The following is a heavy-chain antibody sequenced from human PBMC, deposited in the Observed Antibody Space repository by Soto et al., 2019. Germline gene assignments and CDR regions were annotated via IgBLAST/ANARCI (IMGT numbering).Heavy chain of an antibody. V-gene: IGHV3-23*01. CDR3: AKNQGVELVPLATVDWFDP. J-gene: IGHJ5*02. CDR1: GLIFENFG. CDR2: ISGSGFKK. Sequence: GLMRLWCAAAGLIFENFGMSWVRQDPGKGLEWISSISGSGFKKYYADSVKGRFTISRDNSKSTVYLELNNLSAEDTAVYHCAKNQGVELVPLATVDWFDPWGQGSVVTVSS. D-gene: IGHD1-26*01.